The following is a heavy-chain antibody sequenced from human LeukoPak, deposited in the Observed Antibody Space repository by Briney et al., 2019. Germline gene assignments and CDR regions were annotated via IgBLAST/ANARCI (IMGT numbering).Heavy chain of an antibody. Sequence: GGSLRLSCAASGFTFSSDWMSWVRQAPGRGLEWVANIKQDGSEKYYVDSVKGRFTISRDNAKISLYLQMDSLRAEDTAVYYCAREDSENYSDDYWGQGTLVTVSS. J-gene: IGHJ4*02. D-gene: IGHD3-10*01. CDR3: AREDSENYSDDY. V-gene: IGHV3-7*01. CDR2: IKQDGSEK. CDR1: GFTFSSDW.